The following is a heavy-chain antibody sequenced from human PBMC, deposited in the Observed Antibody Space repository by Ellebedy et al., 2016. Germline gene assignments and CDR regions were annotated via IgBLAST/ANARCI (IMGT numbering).Heavy chain of an antibody. CDR2: INPNSGGT. Sequence: ASVKVSCKASGYTFTGYYMHWVRQAPGQGLEWMGWINPNSGGTNYAQKFQGWVTMTRDTSISTAYMELSRLRPDDTAVYYCAREGYYDSSGPGLYYYYGMDVWGQGTTVTVSS. V-gene: IGHV1-2*04. CDR1: GYTFTGYY. J-gene: IGHJ6*02. CDR3: AREGYYDSSGPGLYYYYGMDV. D-gene: IGHD3-22*01.